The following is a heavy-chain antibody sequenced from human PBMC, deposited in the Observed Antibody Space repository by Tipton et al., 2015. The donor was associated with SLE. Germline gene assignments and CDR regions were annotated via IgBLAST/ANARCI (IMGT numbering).Heavy chain of an antibody. V-gene: IGHV4-39*07. Sequence: TLSLTCTVSGGSVSSSSKYWAWIRQPPGKGLEWIGSIYYTGTTTYYNSFLKSRVTMSVDTSKNQFSLKLSSVTAADTAVYYCARAAYSGSSVEYWGQGTLVSVSS. CDR1: GGSVSSSSKY. D-gene: IGHD1-26*01. CDR3: ARAAYSGSSVEY. J-gene: IGHJ4*02. CDR2: IYYTGTTT.